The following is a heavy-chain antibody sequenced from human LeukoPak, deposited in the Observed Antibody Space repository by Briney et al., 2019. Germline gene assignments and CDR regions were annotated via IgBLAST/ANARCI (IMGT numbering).Heavy chain of an antibody. D-gene: IGHD4-17*01. CDR1: GFTFSSYA. CDR3: AAAVNTGRAEHY. V-gene: IGHV3-23*01. J-gene: IGHJ4*02. CDR2: INNSGTDT. Sequence: GGSLRLSCAASGFTFSSYAMTWVRQAPGKGLEWVSSINNSGTDTYYEDSVKGRFTISRDNSKNTLFLHINSLSAEDTAVYYCAAAVNTGRAEHYWGQGTLVTVSS.